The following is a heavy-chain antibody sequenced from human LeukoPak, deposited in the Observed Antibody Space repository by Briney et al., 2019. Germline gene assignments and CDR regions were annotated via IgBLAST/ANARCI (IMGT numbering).Heavy chain of an antibody. CDR2: ISYDGSNK. CDR1: GLTFSHYA. J-gene: IGHJ4*02. V-gene: IGHV3-30-3*01. D-gene: IGHD2-15*01. CDR3: AGPAWVVKFYFDY. Sequence: GRSLRLSCAASGLTFSHYAMHWVRQAPGRGLEWVAVISYDGSNKYYADSVKGRFTISRDNSKNTLYLQMNSLRAEDTAVYYCAGPAWVVKFYFDYWGQGTPVTVSS.